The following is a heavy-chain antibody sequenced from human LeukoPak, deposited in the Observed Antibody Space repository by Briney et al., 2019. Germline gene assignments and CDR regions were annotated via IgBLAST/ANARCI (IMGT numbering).Heavy chain of an antibody. V-gene: IGHV3-7*01. Sequence: GGSLRLSCAASGFTFSNYLMCWVRQAPGKGLEWVASIKPDGSVKQYGGSVKGRFTISRDNAKNSLYLQMNSRRDDDSAGYYCARDYKAAAGRAFDYWGQGTLVTVSS. CDR2: IKPDGSVK. J-gene: IGHJ4*02. D-gene: IGHD6-13*01. CDR3: ARDYKAAAGRAFDY. CDR1: GFTFSNYL.